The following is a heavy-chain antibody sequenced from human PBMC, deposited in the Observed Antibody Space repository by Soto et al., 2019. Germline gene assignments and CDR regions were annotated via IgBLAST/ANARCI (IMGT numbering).Heavy chain of an antibody. Sequence: SETLSLTCTVSGDSISAYSWSWVRQPPGKGLEWIGNIHYNGNTKYNPSLKSRVTMSVDTSKNQFSLKLISVTAADTAKYFCGKKENLGRCQHPLAFGGRGPVV. CDR1: GDSISAYS. J-gene: IGHJ2*01. CDR3: GKKENLGRCQHPLAF. D-gene: IGHD7-27*01. CDR2: IHYNGNT. V-gene: IGHV4-59*01.